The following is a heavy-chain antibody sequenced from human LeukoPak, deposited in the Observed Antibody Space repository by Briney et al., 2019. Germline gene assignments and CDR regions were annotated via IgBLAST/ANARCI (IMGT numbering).Heavy chain of an antibody. CDR3: ARYRHLYY. CDR1: GFTFSNYA. V-gene: IGHV3-23*01. CDR2: ITGSGSST. J-gene: IGHJ4*02. D-gene: IGHD2-2*02. Sequence: GGSLRLSCAASGFTFSNYAMSWVRQAPGKELEWVSAITGSGSSTYYADSVKGRFTISRDNTKSSLYLQMNSLRAEDTAMYYCARYRHLYYWGQGTLVTVSS.